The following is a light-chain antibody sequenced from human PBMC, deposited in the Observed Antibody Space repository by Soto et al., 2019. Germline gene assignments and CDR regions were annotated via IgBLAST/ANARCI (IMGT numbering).Light chain of an antibody. J-gene: IGKJ4*01. CDR2: VAS. CDR1: QSVYTN. CDR3: QQYNVWPLT. Sequence: EIVMTQSPVTLSVSPGDRATLSCRASQSVYTNLAWYQQKPGQTPKLLIYVASTSATGIPARFSGSGSGTEFTLTISSLQSEDFAVYYCQQYNVWPLTFGGGTKVEFK. V-gene: IGKV3-15*01.